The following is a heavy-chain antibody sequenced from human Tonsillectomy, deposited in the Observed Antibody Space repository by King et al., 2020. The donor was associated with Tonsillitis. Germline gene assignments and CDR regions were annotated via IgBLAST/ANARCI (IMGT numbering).Heavy chain of an antibody. CDR3: AKFTVTSAYYYGMDV. J-gene: IGHJ6*02. CDR1: GFTFDDYA. V-gene: IGHV3-9*01. D-gene: IGHD4-17*01. Sequence: VQLVQSGGGLVQPGRSLRLSCAASGFTFDDYAMHWVRQAPGKGLEWVSGISWNSGSIGYADSVKGRFTISRDNAKNSLYLQMNSLRAEDTALYYCAKFTVTSAYYYGMDVGGQGPTVTFSS. CDR2: ISWNSGSI.